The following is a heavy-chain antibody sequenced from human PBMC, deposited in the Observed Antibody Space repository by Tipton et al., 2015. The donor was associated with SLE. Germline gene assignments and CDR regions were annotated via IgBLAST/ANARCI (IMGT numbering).Heavy chain of an antibody. Sequence: TLSLTCAVYGGSFSGYYWSWIRQPPGKGLEWIGEINHSGSTKYNPSLKSRVTISVDTSKNQFSLKLSSVTAADTAVYYCARDLGYGDYGYYFDYWGQGTLVTVSS. V-gene: IGHV4-34*01. D-gene: IGHD4-17*01. J-gene: IGHJ4*02. CDR2: INHSGST. CDR3: ARDLGYGDYGYYFDY. CDR1: GGSFSGYY.